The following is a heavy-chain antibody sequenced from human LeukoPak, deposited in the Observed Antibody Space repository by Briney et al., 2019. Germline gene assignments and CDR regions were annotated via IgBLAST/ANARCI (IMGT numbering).Heavy chain of an antibody. CDR1: GFTITTYA. D-gene: IGHD2-15*01. Sequence: PGGSLRLSCAASGFTITTYAMGWVRQAPGKGLEWVSAISGSGGTTYYADSVKGRFTISRDNSKNTLYLQLNSLRAEDTAVYYCAKVRDIYCSGGTCFYFDYWGQGTLVTVSS. CDR3: AKVRDIYCSGGTCFYFDY. CDR2: ISGSGGTT. J-gene: IGHJ4*02. V-gene: IGHV3-23*01.